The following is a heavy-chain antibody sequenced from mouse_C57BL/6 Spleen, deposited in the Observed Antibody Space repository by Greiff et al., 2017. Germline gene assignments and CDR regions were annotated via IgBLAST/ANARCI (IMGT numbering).Heavy chain of an antibody. Sequence: QVQLQQSGAELARPGASVKMSCKASGYTFTSYTMHWVKQRPGQGLEWIGYINPSSGYTKYNQKFKDKATLTADKSSSTAYMQLSSLTSEDSAVYYCASTYYYGSSHWYFDVWGTGTTVTVSS. V-gene: IGHV1-4*01. CDR3: ASTYYYGSSHWYFDV. J-gene: IGHJ1*03. CDR1: GYTFTSYT. D-gene: IGHD1-1*01. CDR2: INPSSGYT.